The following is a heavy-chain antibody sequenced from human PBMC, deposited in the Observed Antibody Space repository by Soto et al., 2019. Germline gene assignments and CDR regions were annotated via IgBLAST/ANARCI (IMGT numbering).Heavy chain of an antibody. CDR1: GFTFSSYA. CDR3: AKHYGSGSYYGYYYMDV. CDR2: ISGSGGST. J-gene: IGHJ6*03. D-gene: IGHD3-10*01. Sequence: GGSLRLSCAASGFTFSSYAMSWVRQAPGKGLERVSAISGSGGSTYYADSVKGRFTISRDNSKNMLYLQMNSLRAEDTAVYYCAKHYGSGSYYGYYYMDVWGKGTTVTVSS. V-gene: IGHV3-23*01.